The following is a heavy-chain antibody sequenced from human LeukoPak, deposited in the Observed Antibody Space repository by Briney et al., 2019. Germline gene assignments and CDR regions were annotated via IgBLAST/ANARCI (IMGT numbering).Heavy chain of an antibody. Sequence: GGSLRFSCAASGFTFSSHSMNWVRQTPGKGLGWVSYISSSSSTIYYADSVKGRFTISRDNAKNSLYLQMNSLGAEDTAVYYCARDSSGWYLDAFDIWGQGTMVTVSS. V-gene: IGHV3-48*01. D-gene: IGHD6-19*01. J-gene: IGHJ3*02. CDR2: ISSSSSTI. CDR1: GFTFSSHS. CDR3: ARDSSGWYLDAFDI.